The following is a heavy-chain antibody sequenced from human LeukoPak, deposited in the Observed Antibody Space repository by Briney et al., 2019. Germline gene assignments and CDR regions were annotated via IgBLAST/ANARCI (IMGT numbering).Heavy chain of an antibody. J-gene: IGHJ5*02. Sequence: GESLQISCKGSGYRFTTYWIGWVRQMPGKGLEWMGIFYPGDSETRYNPSFQGQVIMSADKSLNTAYLQWSSLTASDTAIYYCARGLHPSRGFDPWGQRALVTVSS. CDR2: FYPGDSET. V-gene: IGHV5-51*01. D-gene: IGHD3-16*01. CDR1: GYRFTTYW. CDR3: ARGLHPSRGFDP.